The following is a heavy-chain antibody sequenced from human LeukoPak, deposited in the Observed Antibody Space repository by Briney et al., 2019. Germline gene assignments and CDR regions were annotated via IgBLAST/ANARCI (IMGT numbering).Heavy chain of an antibody. D-gene: IGHD1-26*01. J-gene: IGHJ4*02. CDR3: VFQVLGALQ. Sequence: GGSLRLSCAASGFTFSTYWMHWVRQAPGKGLVWVSRINSDGSSTSYEDSVKGRFTISRDNAKNTVYLQMNSLRAEDTAVYYCVFQVLGALQWGQRTLINVSS. CDR1: GFTFSTYW. CDR2: INSDGSST. V-gene: IGHV3-74*01.